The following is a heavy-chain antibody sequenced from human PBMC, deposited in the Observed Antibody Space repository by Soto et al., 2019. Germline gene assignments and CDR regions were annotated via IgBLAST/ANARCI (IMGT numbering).Heavy chain of an antibody. Sequence: ASVKVSCKASGYSFTTSGITWVRQAPGQGLEWMGWISTYNGNANYAQKLQDRVTLTTDTSTSTAYMELRSLRSDDTAVYYCARRLYGDYGYWGQGTLVTVSS. V-gene: IGHV1-18*01. CDR3: ARRLYGDYGY. D-gene: IGHD4-17*01. J-gene: IGHJ4*02. CDR1: GYSFTTSG. CDR2: ISTYNGNA.